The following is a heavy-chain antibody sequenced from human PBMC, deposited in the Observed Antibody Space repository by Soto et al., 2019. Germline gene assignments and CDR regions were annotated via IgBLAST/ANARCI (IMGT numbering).Heavy chain of an antibody. CDR2: IHNTGNT. V-gene: IGHV4-30-4*01. J-gene: IGHJ4*02. Sequence: QVQLQESGPGLVMPSQTLSLTCAVSGGSIDDINSYWTWIRQSPGRSPEWIGYIHNTGNTFYSPSLKRRLAISIDRSKSQFSLKPSAVTAADTAFYYCARSTYGEGYPHFFADWGQGTLVTVSS. D-gene: IGHD3-16*02. CDR1: GGSIDDINSY. CDR3: ARSTYGEGYPHFFAD.